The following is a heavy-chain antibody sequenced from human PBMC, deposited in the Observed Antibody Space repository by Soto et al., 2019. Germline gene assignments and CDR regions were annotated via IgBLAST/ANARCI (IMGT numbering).Heavy chain of an antibody. J-gene: IGHJ4*02. CDR3: VRLTGNSWLDY. CDR1: GESVSSTSVT. CDR2: TYYRSKWYN. V-gene: IGHV6-1*01. Sequence: SQTLSLTCAISGESVSSTSVTWNWIRQSPSRGLEWLGRTYYRSKWYNDYAVSVKGRISLNSDTSKNHLSLQLNSVTPEDTAVYYCVRLTGNSWLDYWGPGTLVTVYS. D-gene: IGHD6-13*01.